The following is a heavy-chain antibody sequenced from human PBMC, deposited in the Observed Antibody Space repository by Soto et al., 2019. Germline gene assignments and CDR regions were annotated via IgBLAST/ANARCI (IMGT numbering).Heavy chain of an antibody. V-gene: IGHV3-23*01. CDR3: AKDESTGYFYTGNY. CDR2: ISASGSST. Sequence: VHLLESGGGLVQPGGSLRLSCAASGFTFSYSAINWVRQAPGRGLEWLSTISASGSSTHYADSVRGRFTISRDNSRNTLDLQMNSLRVEDTVRYYCAKDESTGYFYTGNYWGQGTLVTVSS. J-gene: IGHJ4*02. CDR1: GFTFSYSA. D-gene: IGHD3-3*01.